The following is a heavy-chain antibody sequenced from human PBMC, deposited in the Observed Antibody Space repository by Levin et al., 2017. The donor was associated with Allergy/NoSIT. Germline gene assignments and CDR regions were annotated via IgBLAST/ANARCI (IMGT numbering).Heavy chain of an antibody. CDR2: IKSKTAGGTT. D-gene: IGHD3-16*02. V-gene: IGHV3-15*07. CDR3: TTDGAFYDFVWGSYQSFEF. CDR1: GFTFTNAW. J-gene: IGHJ4*02. Sequence: GESLKISCAASGFTFTNAWMNWVRQAPGKGLEWVGRIKSKTAGGTTDYAAPVKGRFTISRDDSKNTLHLQMNSLKTEDTAVYYCTTDGAFYDFVWGSYQSFEFWGQGTLVTVSS.